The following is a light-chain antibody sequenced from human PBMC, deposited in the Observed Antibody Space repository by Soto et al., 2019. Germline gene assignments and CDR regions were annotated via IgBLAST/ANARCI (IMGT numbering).Light chain of an antibody. J-gene: IGLJ2*01. CDR3: SSYTSSGTVV. Sequence: QSALTQSASVSGSPGQAITISCTGTSSDVGGYNYVSWYQQHPGKAPKLLIYDVDNRPSGVSNRFSGSKSGNTASLTISGLQAEDEADYYCSSYTSSGTVVFGGGTKVTVL. V-gene: IGLV2-14*01. CDR2: DVD. CDR1: SSDVGGYNY.